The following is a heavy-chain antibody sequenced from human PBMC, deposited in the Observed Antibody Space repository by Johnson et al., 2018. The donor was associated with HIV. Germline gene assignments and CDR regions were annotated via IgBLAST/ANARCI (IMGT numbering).Heavy chain of an antibody. J-gene: IGHJ3*02. CDR3: TTVDSSGYHNDAFDI. D-gene: IGHD3-22*01. V-gene: IGHV3-74*01. CDR1: GISFSSYW. CDR2: IKSDGTST. Sequence: VQLVESGGGLVQPGGSLRLSCVASGISFSSYWMHWVRQAPGKGLVWVSRIKSDGTSTNYADSVKGRFTISRDNAKDTLYLQLNSLKTEDTAVYYCTTVDSSGYHNDAFDIWGQGTMVTVSS.